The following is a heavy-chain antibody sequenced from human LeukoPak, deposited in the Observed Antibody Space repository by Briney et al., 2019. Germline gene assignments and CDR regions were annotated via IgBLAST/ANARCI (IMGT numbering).Heavy chain of an antibody. V-gene: IGHV5-51*01. CDR3: ARSPSGYYDSSGYYYY. J-gene: IGHJ4*02. CDR2: IYPGDSDT. CDR1: GYSFTSYW. Sequence: GVSLKISCKGSGYSFTSYWIGWVRQMPGKGLEWMGIIYPGDSDTRYSPSFQGQVTISADKSISTAYLQWSSLKASDTAMYYCARSPSGYYDSSGYYYYWGQGTLVTVSS. D-gene: IGHD3-22*01.